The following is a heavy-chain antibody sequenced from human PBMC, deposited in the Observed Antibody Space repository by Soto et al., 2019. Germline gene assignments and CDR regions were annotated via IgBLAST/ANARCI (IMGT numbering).Heavy chain of an antibody. V-gene: IGHV3-30*18. J-gene: IGHJ3*02. CDR2: ISFDGSNK. D-gene: IGHD6-19*01. CDR1: GFTFSSSG. CDR3: AKDRSGWYDAFDI. Sequence: GGSLRLSCAASGFTFSSSGMHWVRQVPGKSLEWVAVISFDGSNKYYADSVKGRFTISRDNSKNTLYLQMNSLRAEDTAVYYCAKDRSGWYDAFDIWGQGTMVTVSS.